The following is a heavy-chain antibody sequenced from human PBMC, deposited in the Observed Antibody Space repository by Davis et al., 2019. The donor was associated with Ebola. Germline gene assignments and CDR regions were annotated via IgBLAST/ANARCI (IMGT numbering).Heavy chain of an antibody. D-gene: IGHD2-2*01. V-gene: IGHV5-10-1*01. CDR2: IDPSDYYT. Sequence: GESLKISCKGSGYSFTSYWISWVRQMPGKGLEWMGRIDPSDYYTNYSPSFQGHVTISADKSISTAYLQWSSLKASDTAMYYCARGVVVVPGEGGWFDPWGQGTLVTVSS. CDR1: GYSFTSYW. CDR3: ARGVVVVPGEGGWFDP. J-gene: IGHJ5*02.